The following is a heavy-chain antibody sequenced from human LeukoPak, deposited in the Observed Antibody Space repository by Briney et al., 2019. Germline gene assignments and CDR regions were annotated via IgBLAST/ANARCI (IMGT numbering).Heavy chain of an antibody. CDR2: IYYSGST. D-gene: IGHD6-19*01. CDR3: ARDRDSSGLFDY. J-gene: IGHJ4*02. V-gene: IGHV4-61*08. Sequence: SETLSLTCTVSGGSISSGDYYWSWIRQPPGKGLEWIGYIYYSGSTNYNPSLKSRVTISVDTSKNQFSLKLSSVTAADTAVYYCARDRDSSGLFDYWGQGTLVTVSS. CDR1: GGSISSGDYY.